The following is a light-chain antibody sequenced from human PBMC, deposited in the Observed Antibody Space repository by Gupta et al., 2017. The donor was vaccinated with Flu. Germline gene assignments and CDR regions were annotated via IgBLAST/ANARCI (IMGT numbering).Light chain of an antibody. Sequence: SPSSLSASVGDRVTITCQASQDIRNYLNWYQQKPGKAPDLLIYDASNLEKGVPSRFSGSGYGTEFTFTINGLQAEDVATYYCQQYDSLTTFGQGTTVEIK. J-gene: IGKJ1*01. CDR1: QDIRNY. CDR3: QQYDSLTT. V-gene: IGKV1-33*01. CDR2: DAS.